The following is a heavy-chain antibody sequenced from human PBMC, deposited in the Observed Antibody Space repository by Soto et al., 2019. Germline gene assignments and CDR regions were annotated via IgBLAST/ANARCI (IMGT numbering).Heavy chain of an antibody. CDR2: ISGSGGST. Sequence: PGGSLRLSCAASGFTFSTYAMAWVCQAPGKGLEWVSSISGSGGSTYYADSVKGRFTISRDNSKNTLYLQMNSLRAEDTAVYYCAKGGVRSYYYGMEVWGQGTTVTVSS. J-gene: IGHJ6*02. CDR1: GFTFSTYA. D-gene: IGHD2-15*01. CDR3: AKGGVRSYYYGMEV. V-gene: IGHV3-23*01.